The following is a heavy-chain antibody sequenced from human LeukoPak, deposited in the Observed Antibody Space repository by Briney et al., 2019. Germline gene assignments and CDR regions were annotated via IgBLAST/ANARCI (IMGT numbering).Heavy chain of an antibody. CDR3: ARVELFGDGYNY. CDR2: IYYSGST. V-gene: IGHV4-59*01. CDR1: GGSFSGYY. Sequence: PSETLSLTCAVYGGSFSGYYWSWIRQPPGKGLEWIGYIYYSGSTNYNPSLKSRVTISVDTSKNQFSLKLSSVTAADTAVYYCARVELFGDGYNYWGQGTLVTVSS. D-gene: IGHD5-24*01. J-gene: IGHJ4*02.